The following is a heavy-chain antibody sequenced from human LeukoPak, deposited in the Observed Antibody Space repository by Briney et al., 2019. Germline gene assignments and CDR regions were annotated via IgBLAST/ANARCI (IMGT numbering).Heavy chain of an antibody. V-gene: IGHV3-48*03. J-gene: IGHJ4*02. CDR3: VTTTRSYFRDS. CDR2: ISSSGSTI. CDR1: GFTFSSYE. Sequence: GGSPRLSCAASGFTFSSYEMNWVRQAPGKGLEWVSYISSSGSTIYYADSMKGRFTISRDNDKDSVFLQMDGLRVEDTAVYYCVTTTRSYFRDSWGQGTLVTVSS. D-gene: IGHD1-26*01.